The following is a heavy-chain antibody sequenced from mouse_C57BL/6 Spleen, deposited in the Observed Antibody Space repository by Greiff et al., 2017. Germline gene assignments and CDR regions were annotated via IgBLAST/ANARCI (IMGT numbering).Heavy chain of an antibody. D-gene: IGHD2-5*01. CDR2: ISYDGSN. J-gene: IGHJ4*01. V-gene: IGHV3-6*01. CDR1: GYSITSGYY. CDR3: ARDDYSNYGYAMDY. Sequence: ESGPGLVKPSQSLSLTCSVTGYSITSGYYWNWIRQFPGNKLEWMGYISYDGSNNYNPSLKNRISITRDTSKNQFFLKLNSVTTEDTATYYCARDDYSNYGYAMDYWGQGTSVTVSS.